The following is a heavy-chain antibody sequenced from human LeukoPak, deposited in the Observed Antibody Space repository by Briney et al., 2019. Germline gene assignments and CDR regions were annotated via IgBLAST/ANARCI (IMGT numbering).Heavy chain of an antibody. CDR2: ISANGGFI. CDR3: TKEVQRWHSYFYRPSYALDI. J-gene: IGHJ3*02. CDR1: GFNFDDYA. V-gene: IGHV3-9*03. D-gene: IGHD3-22*01. Sequence: GGSLRLSCAVSGFNFDDYAIHWVRQGPGKGLEWVAGISANGGFISYGESVKGRFAISRDNPRNSVFLQMNFLRAEDMAMYFCTKEVQRWHSYFYRPSYALDIWGQGTMVSVSS.